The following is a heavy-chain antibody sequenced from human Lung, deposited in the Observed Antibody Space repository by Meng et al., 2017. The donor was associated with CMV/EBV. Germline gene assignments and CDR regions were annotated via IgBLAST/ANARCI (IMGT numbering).Heavy chain of an antibody. J-gene: IGHJ6*02. Sequence: SVKVSCKASGGTFRSYAVNWVRLAPGQGLEWMGGIIPVFGTPTYAQNFQGRVTISADKVTGTAYMELSRLRSDDTAIYYCARVAFYPSSDEYPPDHYYYGTDVWGQGTTVTVSS. CDR2: IIPVFGTP. CDR1: GGTFRSYA. D-gene: IGHD6-19*01. V-gene: IGHV1-69*06. CDR3: ARVAFYPSSDEYPPDHYYYGTDV.